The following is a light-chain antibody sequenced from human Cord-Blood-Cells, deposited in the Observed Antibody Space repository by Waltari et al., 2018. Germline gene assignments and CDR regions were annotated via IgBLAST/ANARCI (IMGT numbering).Light chain of an antibody. CDR3: NSRDSSGNHVV. V-gene: IGLV3-19*01. Sequence: SSELTQDPAVSVALGPTVRITCQGDSLRSYYGSWYQQKPGQAPVLVIYGKNNRPSGIPDRFSGSSSGNTASLTITGAQAEDEADYYCNSRDSSGNHVVFGGGTKLTVL. CDR1: SLRSYY. J-gene: IGLJ2*01. CDR2: GKN.